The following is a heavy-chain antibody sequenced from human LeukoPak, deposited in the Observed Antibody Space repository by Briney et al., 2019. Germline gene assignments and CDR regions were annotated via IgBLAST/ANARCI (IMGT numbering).Heavy chain of an antibody. V-gene: IGHV1-2*04. CDR2: INPNSGGT. CDR1: GYTFTGYY. J-gene: IGHJ4*02. CDR3: ARVGAGVTTLDY. D-gene: IGHD4-17*01. Sequence: ASVKVSCKASGYTFTGYYMHWVRQAPGQGLEWMGWINPNSGGTNYAQKFQGWVTMTRDTPISTAYMELSRLRSDDTAVYYCARVGAGVTTLDYWGQGALVTVSS.